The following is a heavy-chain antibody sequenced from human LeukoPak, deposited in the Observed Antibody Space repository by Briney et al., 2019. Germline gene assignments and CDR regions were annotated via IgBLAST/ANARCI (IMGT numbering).Heavy chain of an antibody. V-gene: IGHV1-46*01. CDR3: ACRDGYNSGFDY. CDR1: GYTFTSYH. Sequence: GASVKVSCKASGYTFTSYHMHWVRQAPGQGLEWMGIINPSGGSTSYAQKFQGRVTMTRDTSTSTVYMGLSSLRSEDTAVYYCACRDGYNSGFDYWGQGTLVTVSS. J-gene: IGHJ4*02. CDR2: INPSGGST. D-gene: IGHD5-24*01.